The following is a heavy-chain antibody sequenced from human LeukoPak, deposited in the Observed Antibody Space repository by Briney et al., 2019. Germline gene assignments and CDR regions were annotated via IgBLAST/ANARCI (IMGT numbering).Heavy chain of an antibody. CDR1: GGSISSYY. Sequence: SQTLSLTCTVSGGSISSYYWSWIRQPPGKGLEWIGYIYYSGSTNYNPSLKSRVTISVDTSKNQFSLKLSSVTAADTAVYYCARSYSSSWRPQHQFDPWGQGTLVTVSS. J-gene: IGHJ5*02. D-gene: IGHD6-13*01. CDR3: ARSYSSSWRPQHQFDP. V-gene: IGHV4-59*01. CDR2: IYYSGST.